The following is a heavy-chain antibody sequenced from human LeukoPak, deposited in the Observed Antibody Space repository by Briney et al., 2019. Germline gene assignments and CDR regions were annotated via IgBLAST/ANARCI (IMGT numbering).Heavy chain of an antibody. CDR3: ARGCSGGSCYWNY. CDR2: ISSSSSYI. J-gene: IGHJ4*02. CDR1: GITLSSHA. Sequence: GGSLRLSCAASGITLSSHAMDWVRRAPGKGLEWVSSISSSSSYIYYADSVKGRFTISRDNAKNSLYLQMNSLRAEDTAVYYCARGCSGGSCYWNYWGQGTLVTVSS. D-gene: IGHD2-15*01. V-gene: IGHV3-21*01.